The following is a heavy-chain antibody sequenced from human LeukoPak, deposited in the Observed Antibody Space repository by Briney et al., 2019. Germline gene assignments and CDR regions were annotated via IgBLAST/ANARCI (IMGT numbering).Heavy chain of an antibody. CDR2: IYHSGNT. D-gene: IGHD3-10*01. J-gene: IGHJ6*04. CDR3: ARLSGPALYGSGSHFVDV. Sequence: PSETLSLTCTVSGYSISSGYSWGWIRQPPGKGLEWIGSIYHSGNTYYNPSLKRRVTISVDTSTYQSSLILSSVTAADTAVYSCARLSGPALYGSGSHFVDVWGKGTTVTVSS. CDR1: GYSISSGYS. V-gene: IGHV4-38-2*02.